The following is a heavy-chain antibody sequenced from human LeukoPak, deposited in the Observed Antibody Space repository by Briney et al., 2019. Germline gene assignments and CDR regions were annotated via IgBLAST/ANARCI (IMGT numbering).Heavy chain of an antibody. CDR2: IYRGGST. V-gene: IGHV3-53*01. D-gene: IGHD6-13*01. J-gene: IGHJ4*02. CDR1: GFTFSSNY. Sequence: GGSLRLSCAPSGFTFSSNYMSWVRQAPGKGLEWVSVIYRGGSTYYADSLKGRFTISRDISKNTLYLHMNSLRAEDTAVYYCARDLGSSSWPLGFDYWGQGTLVTVSS. CDR3: ARDLGSSSWPLGFDY.